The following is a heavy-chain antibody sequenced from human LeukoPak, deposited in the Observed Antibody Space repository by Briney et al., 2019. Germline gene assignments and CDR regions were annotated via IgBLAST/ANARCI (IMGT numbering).Heavy chain of an antibody. V-gene: IGHV1-69-2*01. J-gene: IGHJ4*02. Sequence: ASVKVSCKASGYTFTDYYMHWVQQAPGKGLEWMGRVDPEDGETIYAEKFQGRVTITADTSTDTAYMELSSLRSEDTAVYYCATAGDAVDTDMARFDYWGQGTLVTVSS. CDR3: ATAGDAVDTDMARFDY. D-gene: IGHD5-18*01. CDR2: VDPEDGET. CDR1: GYTFTDYY.